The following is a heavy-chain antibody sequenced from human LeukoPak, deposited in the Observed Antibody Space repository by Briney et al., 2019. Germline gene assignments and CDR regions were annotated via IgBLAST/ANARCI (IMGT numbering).Heavy chain of an antibody. CDR1: GGSFSDYY. V-gene: IGHV4-34*01. CDR2: INDSGST. Sequence: SETLSLTCAVYGGSFSDYYWSWIRQPSGKGLEWIGEINDSGSTNYNPSLKSRVTISRDTSKNQFSLKLSSVTAADTAVYYCARHMSGYCSGGSCPFDYWGQGNLVTVSS. CDR3: ARHMSGYCSGGSCPFDY. J-gene: IGHJ4*02. D-gene: IGHD2-15*01.